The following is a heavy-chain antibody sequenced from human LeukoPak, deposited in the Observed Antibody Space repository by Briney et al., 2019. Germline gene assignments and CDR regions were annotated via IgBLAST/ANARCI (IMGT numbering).Heavy chain of an antibody. D-gene: IGHD6-19*01. CDR2: ISGSGGST. Sequence: GGSLRLSCAASGFTFSSYAMSWLRQAQGKGLEGVSAISGSGGSTYYADSVKGRFTISRDNSKNTLYLQMNSLRAEDTAVYYCAKGDGQWLVPDYWGQGTLVTVSS. J-gene: IGHJ4*02. CDR3: AKGDGQWLVPDY. V-gene: IGHV3-23*01. CDR1: GFTFSSYA.